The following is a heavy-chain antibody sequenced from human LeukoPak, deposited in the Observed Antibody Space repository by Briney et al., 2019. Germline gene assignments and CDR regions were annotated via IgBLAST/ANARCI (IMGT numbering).Heavy chain of an antibody. D-gene: IGHD6-13*01. CDR1: GFTFSSYA. CDR3: AKTASSSWYNWFDP. Sequence: GGSLRLSCAASGFTFSSYAMSWVRQAPGKGLGWVSAVSGSGGSTYYADSVKGRFTISRDNSKDTLYLQMNSLRAEDTAVYYCAKTASSSWYNWFDPWGQGTLVTVSS. J-gene: IGHJ5*02. CDR2: VSGSGGST. V-gene: IGHV3-23*01.